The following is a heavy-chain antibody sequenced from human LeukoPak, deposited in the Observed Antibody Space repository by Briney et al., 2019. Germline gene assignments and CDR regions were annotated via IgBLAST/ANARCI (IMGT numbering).Heavy chain of an antibody. Sequence: PSETLSLTCTVSGGSISSYYWSWIRQPPGKGLEWIGTIYYSGSTKNNPSLKSRVTISVDTSKNQFSLKLSSVTAADTAVYYCASNYYGSGSLDYWGQGNLVTVSS. D-gene: IGHD3-10*01. CDR1: GGSISSYY. CDR3: ASNYYGSGSLDY. CDR2: IYYSGST. V-gene: IGHV4-59*08. J-gene: IGHJ4*02.